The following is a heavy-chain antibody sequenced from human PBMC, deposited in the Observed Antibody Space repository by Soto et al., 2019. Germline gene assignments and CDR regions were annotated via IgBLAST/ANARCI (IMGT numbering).Heavy chain of an antibody. V-gene: IGHV3-23*01. J-gene: IGHJ5*02. D-gene: IGHD4-17*01. CDR1: GFSFSTYG. CDR3: TRWKGYGDL. Sequence: EMQLLESGGGLVQPGGSLRLSCVVSGFSFSTYGVTWVRQAPGKGLEWVCGVSGGSGVTHYTDSVKGRFTISGDDSKNTVYRQMNSLRGEDPPANYCTRWKGYGDLWGKGTLVTV. CDR2: VSGGSGVT.